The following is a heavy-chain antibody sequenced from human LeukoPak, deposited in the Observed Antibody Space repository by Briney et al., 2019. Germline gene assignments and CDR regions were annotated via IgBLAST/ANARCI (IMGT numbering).Heavy chain of an antibody. V-gene: IGHV3-74*01. D-gene: IGHD3-10*01. CDR1: GFTFSTYW. CDR2: INSDGSST. Sequence: GGPLRLFCAASGFTFSTYWMHWVRHAPGKGLVWVSHINSDGSSTRYADSVKGRLTISRDNAKNTLYLQMNSLRGEDTAVYYCARGVGSGSYYNNWFDPWGQGTLVTVSS. CDR3: ARGVGSGSYYNNWFDP. J-gene: IGHJ5*02.